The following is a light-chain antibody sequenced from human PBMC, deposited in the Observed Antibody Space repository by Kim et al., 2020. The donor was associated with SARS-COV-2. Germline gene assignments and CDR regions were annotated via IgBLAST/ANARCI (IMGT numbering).Light chain of an antibody. J-gene: IGKJ4*01. CDR1: QSVSSN. Sequence: EIVMTQSPATLSVSPGERATLSCRASQSVSSNLAWYQQKLGQAPRLLIYGASTRATGVPARFSGSGSGTEFTLTISSLQSEDFAVYYCQQYNNWPLTFGGGTKLEI. V-gene: IGKV3-15*01. CDR3: QQYNNWPLT. CDR2: GAS.